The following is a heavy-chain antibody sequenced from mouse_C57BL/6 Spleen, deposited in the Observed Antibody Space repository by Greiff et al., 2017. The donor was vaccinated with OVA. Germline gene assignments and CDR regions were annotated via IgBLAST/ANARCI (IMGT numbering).Heavy chain of an antibody. J-gene: IGHJ2*01. Sequence: EVMLVESGGGLVKPGGSLKLSCAASGFTFSGYGMHWVRQAPEKGLEWVAYISSGSSTIYYADTVKGRFTISRDNAKNTLFLQMTSLRSEDTAMYYCAARLLYPLDYWGQGTTLTVSS. V-gene: IGHV5-17*01. D-gene: IGHD2-12*01. CDR2: ISSGSSTI. CDR3: AARLLYPLDY. CDR1: GFTFSGYG.